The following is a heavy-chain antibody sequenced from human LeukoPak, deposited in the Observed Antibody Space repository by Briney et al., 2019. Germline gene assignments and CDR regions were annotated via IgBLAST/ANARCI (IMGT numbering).Heavy chain of an antibody. Sequence: GGSLRLSCAASGFTFSSYSMNWVRQAPGKGLEWVSSISSSSSYIYYADSVKGRFTISRDNAKNSLYLQMNSLRAEDTAVYYCARDRGNWNYVGDYWGQGTLVTVSS. CDR3: ARDRGNWNYVGDY. J-gene: IGHJ4*02. CDR1: GFTFSSYS. V-gene: IGHV3-21*01. D-gene: IGHD1-7*01. CDR2: ISSSSSYI.